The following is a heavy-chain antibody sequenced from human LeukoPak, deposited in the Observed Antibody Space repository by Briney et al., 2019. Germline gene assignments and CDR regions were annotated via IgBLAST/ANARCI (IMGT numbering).Heavy chain of an antibody. CDR3: AKGYDSSGSDAFDI. J-gene: IGHJ3*02. CDR1: GYTFDEYA. D-gene: IGHD3-22*01. Sequence: QPGRSLRLSCVGSGYTFDEYAMHWVRQVPGKGLEWVAHFSWDSGSLGYVDSVKGRFTVSRDNAKKSLYLQMNSLRPDDTAWYYCAKGYDSSGSDAFDIWGLGTKVTVSS. V-gene: IGHV3-9*01. CDR2: FSWDSGSL.